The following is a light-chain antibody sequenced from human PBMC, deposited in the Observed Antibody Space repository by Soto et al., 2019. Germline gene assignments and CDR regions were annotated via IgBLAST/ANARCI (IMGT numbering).Light chain of an antibody. CDR1: QSVSIY. J-gene: IGKJ4*01. CDR3: QQRHYGLT. CDR2: DAS. V-gene: IGKV3-11*01. Sequence: ERVLTQSAAIPSLSTGERATLSCRASQSVSIYLAWYQQKPGQALRLLIYDASKRATGVPARFSGSGSGTDFTLTISSLESEDFAVDYGQQRHYGLTLGGGTKVDIK.